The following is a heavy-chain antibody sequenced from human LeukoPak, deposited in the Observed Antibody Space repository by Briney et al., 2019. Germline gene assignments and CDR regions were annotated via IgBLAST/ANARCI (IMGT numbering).Heavy chain of an antibody. CDR2: IYSGGST. CDR3: ARDPLLGYMDV. Sequence: GGSLRLSCAASGFTVSSNYMSWVRHAPGEGLEWVSVIYSGGSTYYADSVKGRFTISRDNSKNTLYLQMNSVRAEDTAVYYCARDPLLGYMDVWGKGTTVTISS. J-gene: IGHJ6*03. V-gene: IGHV3-66*01. CDR1: GFTVSSNY. D-gene: IGHD2-8*02.